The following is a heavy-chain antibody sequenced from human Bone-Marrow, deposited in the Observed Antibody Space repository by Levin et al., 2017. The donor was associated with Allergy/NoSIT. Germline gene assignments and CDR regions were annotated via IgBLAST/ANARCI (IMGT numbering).Heavy chain of an antibody. D-gene: IGHD6-13*01. CDR3: AKDGGSSSWYVDF. CDR2: ISWNSDDI. J-gene: IGHJ4*02. V-gene: IGHV3-9*01. Sequence: SLKISCVGSGFNFNDHAMHWVRQAPGRGLEWVSGISWNSDDIGYADSVKGRCTIFRDNAKKSLYLQMNSLRPEDTALYYCAKDGGSSSWYVDFWGQGTPVIVSS. CDR1: GFNFNDHA.